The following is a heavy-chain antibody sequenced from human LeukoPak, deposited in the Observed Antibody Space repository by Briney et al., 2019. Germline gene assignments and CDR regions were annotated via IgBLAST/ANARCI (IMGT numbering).Heavy chain of an antibody. J-gene: IGHJ6*02. V-gene: IGHV4-4*02. CDR3: ASASFGVVPLYYYYGMDV. D-gene: IGHD3-3*01. CDR1: GGSISSSNW. CDR2: IYHSGST. Sequence: SETLSLTCAVSGGSISSSNWWSWVRQPPGQGLEWIGEIYHSGSTNYNPSLKSRVTISVGKSKNQFSLKLSSVTAADTAVYYCASASFGVVPLYYYYGMDVWGQGTTVTVPS.